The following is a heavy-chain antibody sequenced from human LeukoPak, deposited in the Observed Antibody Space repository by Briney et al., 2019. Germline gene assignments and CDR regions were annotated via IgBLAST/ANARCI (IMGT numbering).Heavy chain of an antibody. Sequence: RTSETLSLTCTVSGGSISSSSYYWGWIRQPPGKGLEWIGSIYHSGSTYYNPSLKSRVTISVDTSKNQFSLKLSSVTAADTAVYYCARDPAATTHRTTWGQGTLVTVSS. CDR2: IYHSGST. CDR3: ARDPAATTHRTT. CDR1: GGSISSSSYY. D-gene: IGHD1-26*01. J-gene: IGHJ5*02. V-gene: IGHV4-39*07.